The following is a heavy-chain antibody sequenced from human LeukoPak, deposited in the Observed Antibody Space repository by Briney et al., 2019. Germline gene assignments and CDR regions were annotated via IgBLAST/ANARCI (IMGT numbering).Heavy chain of an antibody. CDR3: ARIMGGNSAHAFDI. CDR2: IYYSGST. CDR1: GGSISSYY. V-gene: IGHV4-59*08. D-gene: IGHD2-21*02. Sequence: SETLSLTYTVSGGSISSYYWSWIRQPPGKGLEWIGYIYYSGSTNYNPSLKSRVTISVDTSKNQFSLKLSSVTAADTAVYYCARIMGGNSAHAFDIWGQGTMVTVSS. J-gene: IGHJ3*02.